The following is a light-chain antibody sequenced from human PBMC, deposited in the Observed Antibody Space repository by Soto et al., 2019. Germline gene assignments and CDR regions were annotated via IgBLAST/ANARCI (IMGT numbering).Light chain of an antibody. CDR2: WAS. V-gene: IGKV4-1*01. J-gene: IGKJ4*01. CDR1: LSVFYSSNNQNY. CDR3: QQYYTTLAPT. Sequence: DIVMTQSPESLTVSLGERATINCKSSLSVFYSSNNQNYLAWYQHKPGQTPKLLIYWASTRESGVPDRFSGSGSGTDFTLTISSLQAEDVAVYYCQQYYTTLAPTFGGGTKVEI.